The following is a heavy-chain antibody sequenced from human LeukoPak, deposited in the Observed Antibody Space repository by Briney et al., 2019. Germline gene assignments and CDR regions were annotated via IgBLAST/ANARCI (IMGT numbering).Heavy chain of an antibody. V-gene: IGHV1-46*01. CDR2: INPIGGST. CDR1: GYTFTSYH. D-gene: IGHD6-19*01. J-gene: IGHJ4*02. CDR3: ARGGVAVADNGGLY. Sequence: ASVTVSRKSSGYTFTSYHMHWVRPAPQQGVEWMGIINPIGGSTSYAHKFQGRVTMTRDMSTSTVYMELSSLRSEDTAVYYCARGGVAVADNGGLYWGQGTLVSVS.